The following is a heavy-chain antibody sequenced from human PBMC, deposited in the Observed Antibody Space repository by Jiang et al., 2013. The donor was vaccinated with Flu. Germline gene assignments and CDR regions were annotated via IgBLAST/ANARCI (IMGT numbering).Heavy chain of an antibody. V-gene: IGHV5-51*03. D-gene: IGHD2-21*02. CDR3: ARSLTVVTARRTWFDP. CDR1: GYNFNDDW. J-gene: IGHJ5*02. Sequence: GAEVKKPGESLKISCTGSGYNFNDDWIAWVRQMPGKGLEWMGIIYPDDSDTRYSPSFQGQVTISADKSISTAYLQWSSLKASDTAMYYCARSLTVVTARRTWFDPWGQGTLVTVSS. CDR2: IYPDDSDT.